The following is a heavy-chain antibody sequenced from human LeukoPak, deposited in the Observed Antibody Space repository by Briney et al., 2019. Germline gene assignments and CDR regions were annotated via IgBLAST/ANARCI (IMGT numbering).Heavy chain of an antibody. Sequence: GGSLRLSCAASGFTFSSYAMSWVRQAPGKGLEWVSAISGSGGSTYYADSVKGRFTISRDNSKNTLYLQMNSLRAEDTAVYYCANSIAVAGRQGAFDIWGQGTMVTVSS. CDR1: GFTFSSYA. CDR2: ISGSGGST. D-gene: IGHD6-19*01. CDR3: ANSIAVAGRQGAFDI. V-gene: IGHV3-23*01. J-gene: IGHJ3*02.